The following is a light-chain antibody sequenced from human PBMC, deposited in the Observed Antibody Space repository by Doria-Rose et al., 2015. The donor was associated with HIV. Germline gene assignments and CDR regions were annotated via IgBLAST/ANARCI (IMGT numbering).Light chain of an antibody. J-gene: IGKJ1*01. CDR3: HQYGTSWT. V-gene: IGKV3-20*01. CDR2: DGS. Sequence: EIVLTQSPGTLSLSPGERATLSCRASQSFSSTYLAWYQQKPGQAPSLLIYDGSTRATDIPGRFSASGSGTDFTLTINRLEPEDFALYYCHQYGTSWTFGQGTKVEI. CDR1: QSFSSTY.